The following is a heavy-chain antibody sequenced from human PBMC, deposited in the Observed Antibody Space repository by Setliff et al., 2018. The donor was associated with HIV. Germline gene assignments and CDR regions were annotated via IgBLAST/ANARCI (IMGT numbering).Heavy chain of an antibody. CDR2: IYYSGST. CDR3: ARYSPRGYTLTGPY. Sequence: LSLTCTVSGGSVSSGSYYWSWIRQPPGKGLEWIGYIYYSGSTKHNPSLKSRVTISLDTSKNQFSLKPTSVTAADTAVYYCARYSPRGYTLTGPYWGQGTLVTVSS. J-gene: IGHJ4*02. D-gene: IGHD6-25*01. CDR1: GGSVSSGSYY. V-gene: IGHV4-61*01.